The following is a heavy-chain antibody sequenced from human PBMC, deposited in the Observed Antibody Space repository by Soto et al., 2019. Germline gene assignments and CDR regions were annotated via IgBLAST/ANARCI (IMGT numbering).Heavy chain of an antibody. CDR2: IYSGGST. D-gene: IGHD4-4*01. CDR3: ARDYSGYGMDV. J-gene: IGHJ6*02. CDR1: GFTVSSNY. Sequence: EVQLVETGGGLIQPGGSLRLSCAASGFTVSSNYMSWVRQAPGKGLEWVSVIYSGGSTYYADSVTGRFTISRDNSKNTLYLQMNSLRAEDTAVYYCARDYSGYGMDVWGQGTPVTVSS. V-gene: IGHV3-53*02.